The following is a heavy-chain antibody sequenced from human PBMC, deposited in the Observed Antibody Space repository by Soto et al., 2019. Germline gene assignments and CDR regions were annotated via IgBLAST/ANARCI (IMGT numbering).Heavy chain of an antibody. J-gene: IGHJ6*02. Sequence: QVQLVQSGAEVKKPGSSVKVSCKASGGTFSSYAISWVRQAPGQGLEWMGGIIPIFGTANYAQKFQGRVTITADESTSTAYMELSSLRSEDTAVYYCARVAQLVEHYYYYYGMDVWGQGTTVTVSS. V-gene: IGHV1-69*12. CDR3: ARVAQLVEHYYYYYGMDV. CDR2: IIPIFGTA. CDR1: GGTFSSYA. D-gene: IGHD6-6*01.